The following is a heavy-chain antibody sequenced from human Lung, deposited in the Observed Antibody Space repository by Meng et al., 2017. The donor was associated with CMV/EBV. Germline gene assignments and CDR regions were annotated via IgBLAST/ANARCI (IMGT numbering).Heavy chain of an antibody. V-gene: IGHV1-2*02. Sequence: SVKVSCXASGYTFTGYYMHWVRQAPGQGLEWMGWINPNSGGTNYAQKFQGRVTMTRDTSISTAYMELSRLRSDDTAVYYCAYTYDFWSGYYPPGMDVWGQGTKVPVS. CDR3: AYTYDFWSGYYPPGMDV. J-gene: IGHJ6*02. CDR2: INPNSGGT. D-gene: IGHD3-3*01. CDR1: GYTFTGYY.